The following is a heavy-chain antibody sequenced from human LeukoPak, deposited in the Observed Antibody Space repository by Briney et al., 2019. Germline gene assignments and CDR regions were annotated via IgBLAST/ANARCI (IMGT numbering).Heavy chain of an antibody. D-gene: IGHD3-3*01. V-gene: IGHV4-59*01. Sequence: SETLSLTCTVSGGSISSYYWSWIRQPPGKGLEWIGYIYYSGSTNYNPSLKSRVTMSVDTSKNQFSLKLSSVTAADTAVYYCARDRSSYYDFWSGTQADAFDIWGQGTMVTVSS. J-gene: IGHJ3*02. CDR3: ARDRSSYYDFWSGTQADAFDI. CDR1: GGSISSYY. CDR2: IYYSGST.